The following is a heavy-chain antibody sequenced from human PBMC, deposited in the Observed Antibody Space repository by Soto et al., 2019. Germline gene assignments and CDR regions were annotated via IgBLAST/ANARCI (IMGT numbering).Heavy chain of an antibody. Sequence: QVHLVQSGGEVKKPGASVKVSCKASGYTFTNYGVNWVRQAPGQGLEWMGWINTYNGNTNSAQRLQGRVTLTTDTSPRTAYMELRSLTSDNTAVYYCARGSSPVAFDYWGQGTLVTVSS. CDR3: ARGSSPVAFDY. CDR1: GYTFTNYG. V-gene: IGHV1-18*01. D-gene: IGHD6-13*01. CDR2: INTYNGNT. J-gene: IGHJ4*02.